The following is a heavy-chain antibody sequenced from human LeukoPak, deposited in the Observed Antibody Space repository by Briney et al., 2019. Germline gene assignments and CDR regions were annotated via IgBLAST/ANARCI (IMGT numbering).Heavy chain of an antibody. J-gene: IGHJ4*02. CDR3: ARYPRSRYYFDY. D-gene: IGHD3-16*02. CDR1: GHTFTGYY. V-gene: IGHV1-8*03. Sequence: GASVKVSCKASGHTFTGYYMHWVRQATGQGLEWMGWMNPNSGNTGYAQKFQGRVTITRNTSISTAYMELSSLRSEDTAVYYCARYPRSRYYFDYWGQGTLITVSS. CDR2: MNPNSGNT.